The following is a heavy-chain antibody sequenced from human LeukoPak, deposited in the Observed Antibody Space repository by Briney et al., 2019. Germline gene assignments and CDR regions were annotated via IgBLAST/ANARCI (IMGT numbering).Heavy chain of an antibody. CDR2: IDNDGNT. Sequence: TGGSLRLSCAASGFSFKNCWKHWVRQAPGKGLEWVSRIDNDGNTKYADSVKGRFTISRDNAKNTLYLQVNSLRAEDTAVYYCARDYDDSSGPGLWGQGTLVTVSS. D-gene: IGHD3-22*01. V-gene: IGHV3-74*03. J-gene: IGHJ4*02. CDR3: ARDYDDSSGPGL. CDR1: GFSFKNCW.